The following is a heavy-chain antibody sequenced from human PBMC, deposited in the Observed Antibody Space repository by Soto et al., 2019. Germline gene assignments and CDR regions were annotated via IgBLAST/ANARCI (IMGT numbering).Heavy chain of an antibody. V-gene: IGHV2-5*02. Sequence: QITLKESGPTLVKPTQTLTLTCTFSGFSLNTSGVGVGWIRQPPGKALECLALIYWDDDKRYSPSLESRLTITKDTDKNHVVLTMTNMDPVDTATDYCAPRRPYYGFWSGSPYGMDVWGQGTTVTVSS. J-gene: IGHJ6*02. CDR2: IYWDDDK. CDR1: GFSLNTSGVG. D-gene: IGHD3-3*01. CDR3: APRRPYYGFWSGSPYGMDV.